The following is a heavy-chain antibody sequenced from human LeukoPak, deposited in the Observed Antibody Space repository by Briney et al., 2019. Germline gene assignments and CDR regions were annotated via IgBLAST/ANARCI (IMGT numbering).Heavy chain of an antibody. CDR2: ISAYNGNT. Sequence: ASVKVSCKASGYTFTSYGISWVRQAPGQGLEWMGLISAYNGNTNYAQKLQGRVTMTTDTSTSTAYMELRSLRSDDTAVYYCARDLGSGSYYNGHFDCWGQGTLVTVSS. CDR1: GYTFTSYG. CDR3: ARDLGSGSYYNGHFDC. D-gene: IGHD3-10*02. J-gene: IGHJ4*02. V-gene: IGHV1-18*01.